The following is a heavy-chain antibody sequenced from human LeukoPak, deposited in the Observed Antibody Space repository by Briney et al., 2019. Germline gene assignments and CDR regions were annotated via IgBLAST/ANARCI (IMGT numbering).Heavy chain of an antibody. CDR3: ARTPSSGWPFDY. CDR2: IIPIFGTA. D-gene: IGHD6-19*01. CDR1: GYTFTTYG. Sequence: SVKVSCKASGYTFTTYGISWVRQAPGQGLEWMGGIIPIFGTANYAQKFQGRVTITADESTSTAYMELSSLRSEDTAVYYCARTPSSGWPFDYWGQGTLVTVSS. J-gene: IGHJ4*02. V-gene: IGHV1-69*13.